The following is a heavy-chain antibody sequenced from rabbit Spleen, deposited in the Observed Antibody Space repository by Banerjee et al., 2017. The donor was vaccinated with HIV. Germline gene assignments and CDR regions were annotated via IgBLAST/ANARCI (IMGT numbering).Heavy chain of an antibody. V-gene: IGHV1S47*01. D-gene: IGHD4-1*01. CDR1: GFDFSVYG. J-gene: IGHJ3*01. CDR3: VREVAAKFGL. Sequence: QEQLKETGGGLVQPGGSLTLSCKSSGFDFSVYGVSWVRQAPGKGLEWIGYIDPIFHISTYATWVNGRFTISRDNAQNTVFLQMTSLTAADTATYFCVREVAAKFGLWGQGTLVTVS. CDR2: IDPIFHIS.